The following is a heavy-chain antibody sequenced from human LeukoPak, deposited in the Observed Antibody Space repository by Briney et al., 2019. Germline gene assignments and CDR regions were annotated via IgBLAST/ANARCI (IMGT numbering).Heavy chain of an antibody. D-gene: IGHD2-2*01. CDR2: ISAYNGNT. Sequence: ASVKVSFKASGYTFTSYGVSGVRQARGQGREWMGWISAYNGNTNYAQKLQGRVTMTTDTSTSTAYMELRSLRSDDTAVYYCARDCSSTSCYYDYWGQGTLVTVSS. CDR3: ARDCSSTSCYYDY. CDR1: GYTFTSYG. V-gene: IGHV1-18*01. J-gene: IGHJ4*02.